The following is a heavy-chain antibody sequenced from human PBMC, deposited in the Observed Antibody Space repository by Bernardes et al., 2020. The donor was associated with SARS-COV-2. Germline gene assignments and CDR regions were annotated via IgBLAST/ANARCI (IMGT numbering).Heavy chain of an antibody. CDR3: AKELLSCTGDRCYTVGFDM. CDR2: ITGNDGRT. D-gene: IGHD2-8*02. J-gene: IGHJ3*02. Sequence: GGSLRLSCVASGFTFDSEGITWVRQAPGKGLEWVSAITGNDGRTYYADSVQGRFTISRDNAKNTVFLQMGSLRPEDTARYYCAKELLSCTGDRCYTVGFDMWGQGTVVTVSS. CDR1: GFTFDSEG. V-gene: IGHV3-23*01.